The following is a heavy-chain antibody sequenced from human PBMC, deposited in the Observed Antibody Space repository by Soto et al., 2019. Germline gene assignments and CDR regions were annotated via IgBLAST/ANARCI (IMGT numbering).Heavy chain of an antibody. CDR1: GFTFSSYA. CDR3: ARGRGEQWLVRNYYYYGMDV. CDR2: ISYDGSNK. J-gene: IGHJ6*02. V-gene: IGHV3-30-3*01. Sequence: VQLVESGGGVVQPGRSLRLSCAASGFTFSSYAMHWVRQAPGKGLEWVAVISYDGSNKYYADSVKGRFTISRDNSKNTLYLQMNSLRAEDTAVYYCARGRGEQWLVRNYYYYGMDVWGQGTTVTVSS. D-gene: IGHD6-19*01.